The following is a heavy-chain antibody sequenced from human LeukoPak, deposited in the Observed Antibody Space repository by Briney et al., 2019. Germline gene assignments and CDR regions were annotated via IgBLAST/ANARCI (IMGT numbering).Heavy chain of an antibody. CDR1: GFTFSSYA. J-gene: IGHJ4*02. Sequence: PGGSLRHSCAASGFTFSSYAMSWVRQAPGKGLEWVSAISGSGGSTYYADSVKGRFTISRDNSKNTLYLQMNSLRAEDTALYYCARDWGYCSGDGCQQRFDYWGQGTLVTVSS. CDR3: ARDWGYCSGDGCQQRFDY. V-gene: IGHV3-23*01. D-gene: IGHD2-15*01. CDR2: ISGSGGST.